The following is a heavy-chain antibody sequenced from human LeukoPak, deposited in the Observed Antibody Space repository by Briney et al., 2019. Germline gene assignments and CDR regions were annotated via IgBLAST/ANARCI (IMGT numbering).Heavy chain of an antibody. CDR2: IKQDESEE. Sequence: SGGPLRLSCAASGFTFNHHWMSWVRQAPGKGLEWVANIKQDESEEYYADSVKGRFTISGDNAKNSLYLQMNSLRPEDSAMYYCARELWELDAFDIWGQGTMVIVSS. CDR3: ARELWELDAFDI. CDR1: GFTFNHHW. V-gene: IGHV3-7*03. D-gene: IGHD3-16*01. J-gene: IGHJ3*02.